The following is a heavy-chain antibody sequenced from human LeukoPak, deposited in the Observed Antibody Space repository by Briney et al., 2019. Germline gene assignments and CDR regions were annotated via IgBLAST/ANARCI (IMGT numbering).Heavy chain of an antibody. CDR3: AKDIRGVSMIGSDI. CDR2: INWNSGRI. D-gene: IGHD3-22*01. Sequence: GGSLRLSCAAPGLTFDDYAMHWVRQAPGKGLEWVSGINWNSGRIVYADSVKGRFTISRDNGKNSLYLQMNSLRPEDTALYYCAKDIRGVSMIGSDIWGHGTMVIVSS. CDR1: GLTFDDYA. V-gene: IGHV3-9*01. J-gene: IGHJ3*02.